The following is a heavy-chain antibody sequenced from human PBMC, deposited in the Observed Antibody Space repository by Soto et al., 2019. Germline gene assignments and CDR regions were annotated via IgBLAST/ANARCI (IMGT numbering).Heavy chain of an antibody. J-gene: IGHJ3*02. V-gene: IGHV4-31*03. CDR3: AREGGGADAFDI. D-gene: IGHD2-21*01. CDR2: ISYSGST. CDR1: GGSISSDGYF. Sequence: SETLSLTCTVSGGSISSDGYFWHWIRQHPGKGLEWIWHISYSGSTYYSPSLKSRLFMSIDTSTNHFSLKLTSVSAEEPAVYYCAREGGGADAFDIRGKGTMVTVS.